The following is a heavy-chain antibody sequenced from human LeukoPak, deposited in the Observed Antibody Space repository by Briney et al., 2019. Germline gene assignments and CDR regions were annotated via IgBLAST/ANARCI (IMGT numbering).Heavy chain of an antibody. CDR1: GFTFSSYG. D-gene: IGHD2-15*01. V-gene: IGHV3-33*01. CDR3: VRDLFNKDGGAASLDY. J-gene: IGHJ4*02. Sequence: PGSCLRLSCAASGFTFSSYGMHWASQAPGKGLEWVAVIWYEGSNKYYADSVKGRFTISRDNSKHTLYLQMNSLRAEDAAVFLCVRDLFNKDGGAASLDYWGQGTLVTVSS. CDR2: IWYEGSNK.